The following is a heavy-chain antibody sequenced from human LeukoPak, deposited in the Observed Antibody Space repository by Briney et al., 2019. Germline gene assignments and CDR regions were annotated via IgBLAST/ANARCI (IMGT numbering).Heavy chain of an antibody. D-gene: IGHD3-22*01. J-gene: IGHJ3*02. CDR1: GFIIFKSL. Sequence: PGGSLTLYCAGYGFIIFKSLMTWLRQAPGKVLELVAIIKQDASETYYLDSVKGRFTISRDNAKNSIYLHMTRWRVEDTAVYYCARVAGEASGYHPFDIWGQGTMVTASS. CDR3: ARVAGEASGYHPFDI. CDR2: IKQDASET. V-gene: IGHV3-7*01.